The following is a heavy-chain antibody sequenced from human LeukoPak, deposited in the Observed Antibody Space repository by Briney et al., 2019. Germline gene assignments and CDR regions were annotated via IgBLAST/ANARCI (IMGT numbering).Heavy chain of an antibody. CDR3: AKGNGFCSVTSCSYCYYMDV. CDR1: GFTFSSYA. Sequence: GGSLRLSCAASGFTFSSYAMSWVRQAPGKGLEWVSSISGSGGSTYYADSVKGRFTISRDNSKNTLYLQMNSLRPEDTAVYYCAKGNGFCSVTSCSYCYYMDVWGKGTTVTVSS. CDR2: ISGSGGST. V-gene: IGHV3-23*01. D-gene: IGHD2-2*01. J-gene: IGHJ6*03.